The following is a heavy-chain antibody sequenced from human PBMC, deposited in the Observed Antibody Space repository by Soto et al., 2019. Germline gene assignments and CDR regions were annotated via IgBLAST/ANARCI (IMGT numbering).Heavy chain of an antibody. J-gene: IGHJ4*02. D-gene: IGHD1-1*01. V-gene: IGHV3-49*03. Sequence: EVQVVESGGGLVQPGRSLRLSCTASGYIFGDYAMSWFRQAPGKGLEWVGFIRSKPYGGTTEYAASVEGRFTVSRDESKTIAYLQMNSLKTEDTAVYSCTRWKESYSDYWGQGTLVTVSS. CDR3: TRWKESYSDY. CDR1: GYIFGDYA. CDR2: IRSKPYGGTT.